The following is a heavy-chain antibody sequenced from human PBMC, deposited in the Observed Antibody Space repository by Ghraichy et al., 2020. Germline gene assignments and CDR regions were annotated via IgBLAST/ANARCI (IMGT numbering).Heavy chain of an antibody. V-gene: IGHV4-39*01. D-gene: IGHD3-16*01. J-gene: IGHJ4*02. Sequence: SETLSLTCTVSGGSISSSSYYWGWIRQPPGKGLEWIGSIYYSGSTYYNPSLKSRVTISVDTSKNQFSLKLSSVTAADTAVYYYARLPGGDYWFQGTLVTVSS. CDR1: GGSISSSSYY. CDR3: ARLPGGDY. CDR2: IYYSGST.